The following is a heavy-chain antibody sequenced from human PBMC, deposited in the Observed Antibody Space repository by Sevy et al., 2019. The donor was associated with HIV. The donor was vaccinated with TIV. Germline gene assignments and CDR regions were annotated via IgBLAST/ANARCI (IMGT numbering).Heavy chain of an antibody. D-gene: IGHD1-1*01. CDR1: GYTFSSYG. Sequence: ASVKVSCKASGYTFSSYGISWVRQAPGQGLEWMGWISGYNGNTNFAQMLQGRVTMTTDTSTSTAYMEVRSLRSDDTAVYYCARAGYLNWFDPWGQGTLVTVSS. CDR2: ISGYNGNT. V-gene: IGHV1-18*01. J-gene: IGHJ5*02. CDR3: ARAGYLNWFDP.